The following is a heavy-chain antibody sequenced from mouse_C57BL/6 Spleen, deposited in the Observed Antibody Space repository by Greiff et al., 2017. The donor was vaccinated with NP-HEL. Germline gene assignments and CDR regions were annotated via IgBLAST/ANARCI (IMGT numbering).Heavy chain of an antibody. CDR3: ARRLIYSFFMDY. CDR1: GYTFTSYW. J-gene: IGHJ4*01. V-gene: IGHV1-52*01. CDR2: IDPSDSET. D-gene: IGHD2-12*01. Sequence: QVQLQQSGAELVRPGSSVKLSCKASGYTFTSYWMHWVKQRPIQGLEWIGNIDPSDSETHYNQKFKDKATLTVDKSSSTAYMQLSSLTSEDSAVYYCARRLIYSFFMDYWGQGTSVTVSS.